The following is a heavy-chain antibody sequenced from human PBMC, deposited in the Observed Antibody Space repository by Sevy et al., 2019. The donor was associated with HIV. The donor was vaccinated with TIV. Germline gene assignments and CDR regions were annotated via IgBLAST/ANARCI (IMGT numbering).Heavy chain of an antibody. CDR3: ARGGFGVVTFDY. V-gene: IGHV3-7*03. J-gene: IGHJ4*02. CDR1: GFTFSSYW. D-gene: IGHD3-3*01. CDR2: IKQDGSEK. Sequence: GGSLRLSCAASGFTFSSYWMSWVRQAPGKGLEWVANIKQDGSEKYYMDSVKGRFIISRDNAKNSLYLQMNSLRAEDTAVYYCARGGFGVVTFDYWGQGTLVTVSS.